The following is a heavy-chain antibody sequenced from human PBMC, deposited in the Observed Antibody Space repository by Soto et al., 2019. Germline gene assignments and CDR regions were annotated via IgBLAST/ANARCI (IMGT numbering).Heavy chain of an antibody. Sequence: SETLSLTCSVSGDTMSTTTHQWDWIRRPPGKGLEWIGTIYYSGAAHYNPSLRSRVTISVDTSNNQFCLKLNFVTAADTAVYFCAMHYTSGNLYSPISNWSRGALVIASS. CDR3: AMHYTSGNLYSPISN. V-gene: IGHV4-39*01. J-gene: IGHJ4*02. D-gene: IGHD3-3*01. CDR1: GDTMSTTTHQ. CDR2: IYYSGAA.